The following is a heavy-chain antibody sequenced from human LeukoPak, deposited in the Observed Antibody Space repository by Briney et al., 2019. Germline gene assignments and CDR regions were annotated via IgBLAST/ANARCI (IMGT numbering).Heavy chain of an antibody. V-gene: IGHV4-34*01. Sequence: PSETLSLTCAVYGGSFSGSYWSWTRQPPGKGLEGIGKTNHSGSTNYNPSLKSRVTVSVDTSKNQFSLKLSSVTAADTAVYYCARSRQQLVRRNYFDYWGQGTLVTVSS. J-gene: IGHJ4*02. CDR2: TNHSGST. CDR3: ARSRQQLVRRNYFDY. CDR1: GGSFSGSY. D-gene: IGHD6-13*01.